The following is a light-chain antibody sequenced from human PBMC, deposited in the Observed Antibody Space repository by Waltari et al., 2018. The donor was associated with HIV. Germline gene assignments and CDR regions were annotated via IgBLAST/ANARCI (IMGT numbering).Light chain of an antibody. Sequence: QSVLPQPPSASGTPGQRVTISCSGSNSNFGANYVCWYQQFPGAAPKRIINRNSQRPSGVADRFSAAKSGTSASLVISGLRSDDEANYEWSTWDDSLSLWVCGVGTRLTV. CDR1: NSNFGANY. CDR2: RNS. V-gene: IGLV1-47*01. J-gene: IGLJ3*02. CDR3: STWDDSLSLWV.